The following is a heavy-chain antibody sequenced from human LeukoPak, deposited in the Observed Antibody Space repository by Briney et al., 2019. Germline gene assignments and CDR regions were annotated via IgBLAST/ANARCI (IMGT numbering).Heavy chain of an antibody. CDR3: ARGGSPIYYDSSGYYRPFDY. CDR1: GGTFSSYA. CDR2: IIPIFGTA. Sequence: ASVKVSCKASGGTFSSYAISWVRQAPGQGLEWMGGIIPIFGTANYAQKFQGRVTITTDESTSTAYMELSSLRSEDTAVYYCARGGSPIYYDSSGYYRPFDYWGQGTLVTVSS. D-gene: IGHD3-22*01. V-gene: IGHV1-69*05. J-gene: IGHJ4*02.